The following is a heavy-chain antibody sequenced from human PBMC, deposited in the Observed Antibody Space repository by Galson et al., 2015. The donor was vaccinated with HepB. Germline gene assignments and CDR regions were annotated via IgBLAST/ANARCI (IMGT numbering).Heavy chain of an antibody. J-gene: IGHJ4*02. D-gene: IGHD4-17*01. CDR2: ISYDGSNK. Sequence: SLRLSCAASGFTFSSYGTHWVRRAPGKGLEWVAVISYDGSNKYYADSVKGRFTISRDNSKNTLYLQMNSLRAEDTAVYYCARDQDSYGDYEFYFDYWGQGTLVTVSS. CDR1: GFTFSSYG. V-gene: IGHV3-30*03. CDR3: ARDQDSYGDYEFYFDY.